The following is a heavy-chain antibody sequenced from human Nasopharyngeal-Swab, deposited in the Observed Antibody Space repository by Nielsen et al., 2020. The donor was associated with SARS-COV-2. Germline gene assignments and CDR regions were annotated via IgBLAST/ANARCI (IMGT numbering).Heavy chain of an antibody. CDR3: ARYPSSSWSSYGMDV. V-gene: IGHV4-31*02. Sequence: WIRQPPGKGLEWIGYIYYTGSTYCNPSLKSRVTISVDTSKNQSSLKLISVTAADTAVYYCARYPSSSWSSYGMDVWGQGTTVTVSS. J-gene: IGHJ6*02. D-gene: IGHD6-13*01. CDR2: IYYTGST.